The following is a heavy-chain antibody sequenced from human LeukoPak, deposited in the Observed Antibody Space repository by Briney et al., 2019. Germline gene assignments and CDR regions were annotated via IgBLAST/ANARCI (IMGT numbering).Heavy chain of an antibody. Sequence: GASVKVSCKVSGYTLTELSMHWVRQAPGKGLEWMGGFDPEDGETIYAQKFQGRVTMTEDTSTDTAYMELSSLRSEDTAVYYCATTKYYYDSSGYNKAGFDPWGQGTLVTVSS. D-gene: IGHD3-22*01. CDR1: GYTLTELS. CDR3: ATTKYYYDSSGYNKAGFDP. CDR2: FDPEDGET. J-gene: IGHJ5*02. V-gene: IGHV1-24*01.